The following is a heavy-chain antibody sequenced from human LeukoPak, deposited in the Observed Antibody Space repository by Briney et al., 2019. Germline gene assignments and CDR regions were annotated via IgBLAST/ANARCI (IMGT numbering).Heavy chain of an antibody. CDR3: AREGPLYYSFYYYYGMDV. Sequence: AAVKVSCKASGYTFTGYYMHWVRQAPGQGLEWMGWINPNSGGTNYAQKFQGWVTMTRDTSISTAYMELSRLRSDDTAVYYCAREGPLYYSFYYYYGMDVWGQGTTVTVSS. CDR1: GYTFTGYY. CDR2: INPNSGGT. V-gene: IGHV1-2*04. D-gene: IGHD3-10*01. J-gene: IGHJ6*02.